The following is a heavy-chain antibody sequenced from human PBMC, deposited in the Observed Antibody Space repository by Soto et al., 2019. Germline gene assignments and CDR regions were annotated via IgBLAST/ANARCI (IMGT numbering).Heavy chain of an antibody. Sequence: QVQLVQSGAEVKKPGASVTVSCKASGYTFTNYKMHWVSQAPGQGLEWMGIINPRNGDTRYAQKFQGRVTMTRDTSTSRAYMELSRLESEDTAVFYCARDSGSFSGDYWGQGTLVTVSS. CDR3: ARDSGSFSGDY. D-gene: IGHD1-26*01. J-gene: IGHJ4*02. CDR1: GYTFTNYK. CDR2: INPRNGDT. V-gene: IGHV1-46*01.